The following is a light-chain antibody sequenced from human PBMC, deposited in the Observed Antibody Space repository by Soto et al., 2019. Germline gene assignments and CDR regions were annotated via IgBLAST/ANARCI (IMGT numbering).Light chain of an antibody. CDR1: QSISSSY. CDR3: QQYGSTRFT. V-gene: IGKV3-20*01. J-gene: IGKJ3*01. Sequence: EIVLTQSPGTLSLSPGERATLSCRASQSISSSYLAWYQQKPGQAPRLLVYGASSRATGIPDRFSGSGSGTAFALTISRLEPEEFAVYYWQQYGSTRFTFGPGTKVDIK. CDR2: GAS.